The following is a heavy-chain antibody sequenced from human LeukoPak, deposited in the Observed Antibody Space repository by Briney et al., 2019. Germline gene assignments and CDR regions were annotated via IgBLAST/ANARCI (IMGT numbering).Heavy chain of an antibody. Sequence: PGRSLRLSCAASEFTFSIYGMHWVRQAPGKGLEWVAVISYDGSNKYYADPVKGRFTISRDNSKNTLYVQMNSLRAEDTAVYYCAKEEGYSSGHYYYAMDVWGQGTTVTVSS. V-gene: IGHV3-30*18. D-gene: IGHD5-18*01. CDR3: AKEEGYSSGHYYYAMDV. J-gene: IGHJ6*02. CDR1: EFTFSIYG. CDR2: ISYDGSNK.